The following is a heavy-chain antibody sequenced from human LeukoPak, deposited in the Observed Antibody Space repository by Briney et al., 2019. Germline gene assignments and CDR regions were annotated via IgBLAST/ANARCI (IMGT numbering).Heavy chain of an antibody. CDR1: GYTFTSYY. V-gene: IGHV1-46*01. D-gene: IGHD3-10*01. CDR3: ARVRHYYGSGSPLGY. Sequence: ASVKVSCKASGYTFTSYYMHWVRQAPGQGLEWMGIINPSGGSTSYAQKFQGRVTMTRDMSTSTVYMELSSLRSEDTAAYYCARVRHYYGSGSPLGYWGQGTLVTVSS. CDR2: INPSGGST. J-gene: IGHJ4*02.